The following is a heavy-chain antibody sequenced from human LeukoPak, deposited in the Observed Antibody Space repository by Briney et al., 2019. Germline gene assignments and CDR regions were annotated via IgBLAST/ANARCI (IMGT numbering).Heavy chain of an antibody. D-gene: IGHD5-18*01. V-gene: IGHV3-23*01. Sequence: GGSLRLSCAASGFTFSSYAMSWVRQAPGKGLEWVSAISGSGGSTYYADSVKGRFTISRDNSKNTLYLQMNSLRAEDTAAYYCAKIQLWFRSGYWGQGTLVTVSS. J-gene: IGHJ4*02. CDR1: GFTFSSYA. CDR3: AKIQLWFRSGY. CDR2: ISGSGGST.